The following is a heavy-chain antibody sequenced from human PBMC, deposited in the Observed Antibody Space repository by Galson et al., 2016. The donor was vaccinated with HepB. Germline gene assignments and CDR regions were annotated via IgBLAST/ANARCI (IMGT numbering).Heavy chain of an antibody. CDR1: GYTFTSYG. D-gene: IGHD4-11*01. J-gene: IGHJ6*02. CDR2: ISAYNGNT. V-gene: IGHV1-18*01. CDR3: ARGGITVTTWDFVNYYGMDV. Sequence: QSGAEVKKPGASVKVSCKASGYTFTSYGISWVRQAPGQGLEWMGWISAYNGNTNYAQKLQGRVTMTTDTSTSTAYMELRSLRSDDTAVYYCARGGITVTTWDFVNYYGMDVWGQGTLVTVSS.